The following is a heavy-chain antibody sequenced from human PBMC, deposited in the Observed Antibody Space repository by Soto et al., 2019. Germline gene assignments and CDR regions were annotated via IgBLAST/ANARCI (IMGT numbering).Heavy chain of an antibody. V-gene: IGHV4-59*01. D-gene: IGHD1-1*01. J-gene: IGHJ6*02. CDR3: ASGTGHYYGMDV. Sequence: ETLSLTCTVSGGSISSYYWSWIRQPPGKGLEWIGYIYYSGSTNYNPSLKSRVTISVDTSKNQFSLKLSSVTAADTAVYYCASGTGHYYGMDVWGQGTTVTVSS. CDR1: GGSISSYY. CDR2: IYYSGST.